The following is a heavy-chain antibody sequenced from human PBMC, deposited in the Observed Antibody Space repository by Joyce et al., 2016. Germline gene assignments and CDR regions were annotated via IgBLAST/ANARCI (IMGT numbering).Heavy chain of an antibody. V-gene: IGHV3-48*04. CDR2: ISRISRTI. CDR1: GFIFSNYT. Sequence: EVQLVESGGGLVQPGGSLRLSCAASGFIFSNYTMKWVRQAPWKWLELVSHISRISRTIYYADSVKGRFTISRDNAKNSLYLQMNSLRAEDTAVYYCARKKYYGSGSYYKYYYYAMDVWGQGTTVTVSS. D-gene: IGHD3-10*01. CDR3: ARKKYYGSGSYYKYYYYAMDV. J-gene: IGHJ6*02.